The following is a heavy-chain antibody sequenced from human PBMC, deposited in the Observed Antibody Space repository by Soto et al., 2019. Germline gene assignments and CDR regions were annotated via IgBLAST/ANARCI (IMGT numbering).Heavy chain of an antibody. Sequence: GGSLRLSCAASGFTFSSYGMHWVRQAPGKGLEWVAVISYDGSNKYYADSVKGRFTISRDNSKNTLYLQMNSLRAGDTAVYYCAKEYCGGDCYSGRAYYFDYWGQGTLVTVSS. CDR3: AKEYCGGDCYSGRAYYFDY. J-gene: IGHJ4*02. CDR2: ISYDGSNK. CDR1: GFTFSSYG. V-gene: IGHV3-30*18. D-gene: IGHD2-21*02.